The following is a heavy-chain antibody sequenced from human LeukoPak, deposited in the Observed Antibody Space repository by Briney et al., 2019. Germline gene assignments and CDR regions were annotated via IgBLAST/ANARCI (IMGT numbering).Heavy chain of an antibody. Sequence: PSQTLSLTCTVSGGSISSGDYYWSWIRQPPGKGLEWIGYIYYSGSTYYNPSLKSRVTISVDTSKNQFSLKLSSVTAADTAVYYCARNSGYDDDAFDIWGQGTMVTVSS. D-gene: IGHD5-12*01. V-gene: IGHV4-30-4*01. J-gene: IGHJ3*02. CDR2: IYYSGST. CDR1: GGSISSGDYY. CDR3: ARNSGYDDDAFDI.